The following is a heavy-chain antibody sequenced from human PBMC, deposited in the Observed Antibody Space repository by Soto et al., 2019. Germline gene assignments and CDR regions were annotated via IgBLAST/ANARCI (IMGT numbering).Heavy chain of an antibody. Sequence: NPSETLSLTCAVSGGSISSGGYSWSWIRQPPGKGLEWIGYIYHSGSTYYNPSLKSRVTISVDRSKNQFSLKLSSVTAADTAAYYCARDGFFGRSGYFDYWGQGTLVTVSS. J-gene: IGHJ4*02. V-gene: IGHV4-30-2*01. CDR2: IYHSGST. CDR3: ARDGFFGRSGYFDY. CDR1: GGSISSGGYS. D-gene: IGHD3-3*01.